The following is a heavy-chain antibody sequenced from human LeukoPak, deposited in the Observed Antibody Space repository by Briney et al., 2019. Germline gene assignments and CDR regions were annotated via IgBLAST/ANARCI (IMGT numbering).Heavy chain of an antibody. Sequence: GGSLRLSCAASGFTFRNAWMSWVRQAPGKGLEWVGRIKRKNDLGTTDYAAPVKARFTISRDNSKNTLYLQMNSLRAEDTAVYYCAKDRTPFAIGSGSYPFDYWGQGTLVTVSS. CDR1: GFTFRNAW. V-gene: IGHV3-15*01. J-gene: IGHJ4*02. D-gene: IGHD3-10*01. CDR2: IKRKNDLGTT. CDR3: AKDRTPFAIGSGSYPFDY.